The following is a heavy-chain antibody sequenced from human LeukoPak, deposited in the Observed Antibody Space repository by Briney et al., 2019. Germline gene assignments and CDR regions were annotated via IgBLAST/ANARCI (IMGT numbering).Heavy chain of an antibody. Sequence: GGSLRLSCAASGFTFSSYGMHWVRQAPGKGLEWAAVISYDGSNKYYADSVKGRFTISRDNSKNTLYLQMNSLRAEDTAVYYCASHTSVHEDYGGNSPPVYWGQGTLVTVSS. CDR1: GFTFSSYG. V-gene: IGHV3-30*03. J-gene: IGHJ4*02. CDR3: ASHTSVHEDYGGNSPPVY. D-gene: IGHD4-23*01. CDR2: ISYDGSNK.